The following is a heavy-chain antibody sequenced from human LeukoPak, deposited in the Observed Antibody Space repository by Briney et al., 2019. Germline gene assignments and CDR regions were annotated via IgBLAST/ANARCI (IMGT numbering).Heavy chain of an antibody. V-gene: IGHV3-9*01. Sequence: WIRQPPGKGLEWVSGISWNSGSIGYADSVKGRFTISRDNAKNSLYLQMNSLRAEDTALYYCAKDGDSSGYWHYGMDVWGQGTTVTVSS. D-gene: IGHD3-22*01. J-gene: IGHJ6*02. CDR3: AKDGDSSGYWHYGMDV. CDR2: ISWNSGSI.